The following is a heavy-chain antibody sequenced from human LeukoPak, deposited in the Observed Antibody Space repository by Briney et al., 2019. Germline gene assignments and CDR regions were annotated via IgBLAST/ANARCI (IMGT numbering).Heavy chain of an antibody. V-gene: IGHV3-7*01. CDR2: IKQDGSEK. D-gene: IGHD3-3*01. CDR3: ARGSITIFGVVIRPYYYMDV. Sequence: PGGSLRLSCAASGFTFSSYWMSWVRQAPGKGLEWVANIKQDGSEKYYVDSVKGRFTISRGNAKNSLYLQMSSLRAEDTAVYYCARGSITIFGVVIRPYYYMDVWGKGTTVTVSS. CDR1: GFTFSSYW. J-gene: IGHJ6*03.